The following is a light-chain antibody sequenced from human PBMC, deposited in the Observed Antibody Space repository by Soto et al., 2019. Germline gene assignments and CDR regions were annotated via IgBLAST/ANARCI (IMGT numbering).Light chain of an antibody. CDR2: DVN. Sequence: QSALTQPASVSGSPGQSIAISCTGTSSDIGAYDYVSWYQQHPGKAPTLIIYDVNSRPSGVSNRFSGSKSGNAASLTISGLQAEDEADYFCTSYTTSRSDVFGTGTKLTVL. CDR1: SSDIGAYDY. V-gene: IGLV2-14*03. J-gene: IGLJ1*01. CDR3: TSYTTSRSDV.